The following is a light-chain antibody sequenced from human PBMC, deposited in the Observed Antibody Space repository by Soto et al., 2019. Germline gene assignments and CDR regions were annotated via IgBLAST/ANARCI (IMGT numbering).Light chain of an antibody. CDR1: HTIMTY. J-gene: IGKJ1*01. Sequence: IQMTQSPSSLSASVGDEVTITCRASHTIMTYLNWYQLKPGKPPRLLIYAASSLQSGVPSRFSGSASGTDFTLTISSLQPEDFATYYCLQDYNYPRTFGQGTKVDIK. CDR3: LQDYNYPRT. V-gene: IGKV1-6*02. CDR2: AAS.